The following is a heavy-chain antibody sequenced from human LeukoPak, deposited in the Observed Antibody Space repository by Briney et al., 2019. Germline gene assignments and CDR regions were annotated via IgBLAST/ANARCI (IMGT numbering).Heavy chain of an antibody. J-gene: IGHJ2*01. CDR3: ARVYSSGWYADWYLDL. D-gene: IGHD6-19*01. V-gene: IGHV4-59*01. CDR2: IYYSGST. CDR1: GGSISSYY. Sequence: PSETLSLTCTVSGGSISSYYWSWIRQPPGKGLEWIGYIYYSGSTNYNPSLKSRVTISVDTSKNQFSLKLSSVTAADTAVYYCARVYSSGWYADWYLDLWGRGTLVTVSS.